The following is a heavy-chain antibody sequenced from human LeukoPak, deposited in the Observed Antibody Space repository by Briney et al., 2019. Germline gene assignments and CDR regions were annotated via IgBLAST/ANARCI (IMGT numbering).Heavy chain of an antibody. V-gene: IGHV3-23*01. CDR2: ISGSGGST. CDR1: GFTFSTYA. CDR3: AKRYGDYDLGGHDY. Sequence: SGGSLTLSCAASGFTFSTYAMNWVRQAPGKGLEWVSGISGSGGSTYYADSVKGRFTISRDNSKNTLYLQMNSLRAEDTAVYYCAKRYGDYDLGGHDYWGQGTLVTVSS. J-gene: IGHJ4*02. D-gene: IGHD4-17*01.